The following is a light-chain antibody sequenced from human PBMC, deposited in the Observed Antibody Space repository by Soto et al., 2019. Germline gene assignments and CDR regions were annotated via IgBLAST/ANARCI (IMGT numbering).Light chain of an antibody. V-gene: IGKV1-5*01. CDR1: QSISSW. CDR2: DAS. J-gene: IGKJ1*01. Sequence: DIQITQSPTTLSSSLLDIVTITCRASQSISSWLAWYQQKPGKAPKLLIYDASSLESGVPSRFSGSGSGTEFTLTISSLQTDDFATYYCQQYNSYSTFGQGTKVDIK. CDR3: QQYNSYST.